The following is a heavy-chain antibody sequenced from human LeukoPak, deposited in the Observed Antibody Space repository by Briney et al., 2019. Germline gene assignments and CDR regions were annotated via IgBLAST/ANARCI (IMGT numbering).Heavy chain of an antibody. Sequence: PGGSLRLSCAASGFTFSNAWMSWVRQAPGKGLEWVGRIKSKTDGGTTDYAAPVKGRFAISRDDSKNTMYLQMNSLKTEDTAVYYCTTDAVVITTKHGDYWGQGTLVTVSS. V-gene: IGHV3-15*01. J-gene: IGHJ4*02. CDR3: TTDAVVITTKHGDY. CDR1: GFTFSNAW. CDR2: IKSKTDGGTT. D-gene: IGHD3-22*01.